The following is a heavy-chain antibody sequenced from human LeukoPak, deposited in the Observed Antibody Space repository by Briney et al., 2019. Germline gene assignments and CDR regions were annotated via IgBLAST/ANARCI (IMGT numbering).Heavy chain of an antibody. V-gene: IGHV3-49*03. CDR2: IRTKTYAEAT. D-gene: IGHD3-3*01. Sequence: GGSLRLSCTVSGYTFGDYALTWFRQAPGKGLEWVGFIRTKTYAEATEYAASVIGRFTFSRDDSNSIAHLQMNSLKTEDTAVYYCSRGLRFPDVWGKGTTVTVSS. CDR1: GYTFGDYA. CDR3: SRGLRFPDV. J-gene: IGHJ6*04.